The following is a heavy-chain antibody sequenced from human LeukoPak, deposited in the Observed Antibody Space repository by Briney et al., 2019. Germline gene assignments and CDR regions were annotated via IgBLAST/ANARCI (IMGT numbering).Heavy chain of an antibody. CDR3: SRAWYWGSDYFDY. D-gene: IGHD7-27*01. J-gene: IGHJ4*02. Sequence: GGSLRLSCAASGFTFSSYWMNWVRQAPGKGLECASRINNDGGNTNYADSVKGRFTISRDNAKNTLYLQMNKLRSEDTAAYYRSRAWYWGSDYFDYWGQGTLVTVSS. CDR1: GFTFSSYW. V-gene: IGHV3-74*01. CDR2: INNDGGNT.